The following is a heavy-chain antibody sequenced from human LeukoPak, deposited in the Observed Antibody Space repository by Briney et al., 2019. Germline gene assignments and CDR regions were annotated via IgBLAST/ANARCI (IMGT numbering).Heavy chain of an antibody. V-gene: IGHV3-23*01. CDR3: AKVLVYDFWSGSDYYFDY. CDR2: ISGSGGST. CDR1: GFTFSSYA. D-gene: IGHD3-3*01. Sequence: GGSLRLSCAASGFTFSSYAMSWVRQAPGKGLEWVSAISGSGGSTYYADSVKGRFTISRDNSKNTLYLQMNSLRAEDTAVYYCAKVLVYDFWSGSDYYFDYWGQGTLVTVSS. J-gene: IGHJ4*02.